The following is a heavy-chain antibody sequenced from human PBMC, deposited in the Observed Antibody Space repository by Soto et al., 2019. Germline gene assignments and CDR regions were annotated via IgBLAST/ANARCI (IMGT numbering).Heavy chain of an antibody. CDR2: ISGSGGST. V-gene: IGHV3-23*01. CDR1: GFTFSSYA. J-gene: IGHJ6*02. D-gene: IGHD4-17*01. Sequence: GGSLRLSCAASGFTFSSYAMSWVRQAPGKGLEWVSAISGSGGSTYYADSVKGRFTISRDNSKNTLYLQMNSLRAEDTAVYYCAKDLDDYGDYVGYYYGMDVWGQGTTVTVSS. CDR3: AKDLDDYGDYVGYYYGMDV.